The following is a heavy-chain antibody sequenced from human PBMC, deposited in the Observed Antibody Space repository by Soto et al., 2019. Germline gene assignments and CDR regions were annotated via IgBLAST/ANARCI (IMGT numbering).Heavy chain of an antibody. D-gene: IGHD3-10*01. CDR1: EFTLSSYG. CDR2: ISSSSTFI. J-gene: IGHJ6*02. Sequence: GGSLRLSCVASEFTLSSYGMNWVRQAPGKGLEWVSFISSSSTFIYYADSVKGRFTISRDNARNSLFLQMNSLKVDDTAVYYCARAPLAKGVPGAIVGCGFDVWGQGTTVTVSS. V-gene: IGHV3-21*01. CDR3: ARAPLAKGVPGAIVGCGFDV.